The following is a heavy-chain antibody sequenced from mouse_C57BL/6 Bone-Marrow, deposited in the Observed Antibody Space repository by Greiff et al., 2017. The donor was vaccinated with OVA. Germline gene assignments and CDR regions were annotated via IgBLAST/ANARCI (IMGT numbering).Heavy chain of an antibody. CDR2: IHPNSGST. J-gene: IGHJ2*01. D-gene: IGHD1-1*01. CDR1: GYTFTSYW. Sequence: QVQLQQPGAELVKPGASVKLSCKASGYTFTSYWMHWVKQRPGQGLEWIGMIHPNSGSTNYNEKFKSKATLTVDKSSSTAYMQLSSLTAEESAVYYCVTILRPYFDYWGQGTTLTVSS. V-gene: IGHV1-64*01. CDR3: VTILRPYFDY.